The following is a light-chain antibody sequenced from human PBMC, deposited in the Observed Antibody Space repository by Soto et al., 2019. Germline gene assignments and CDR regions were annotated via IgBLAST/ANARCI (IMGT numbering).Light chain of an antibody. Sequence: EIVLTQSPGTLSLSPGERAALSCRASQSVSSSYLTWYQHKPGQAPRLLIYGASSRATGIPDRFSGSGSGTDFNLTISRLEPEDFAVYYCQQYGSSLYTFGQGTKLEIK. CDR1: QSVSSSY. CDR2: GAS. V-gene: IGKV3-20*01. CDR3: QQYGSSLYT. J-gene: IGKJ2*01.